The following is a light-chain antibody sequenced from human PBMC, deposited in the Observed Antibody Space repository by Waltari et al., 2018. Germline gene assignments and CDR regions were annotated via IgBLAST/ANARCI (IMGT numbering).Light chain of an antibody. Sequence: QSALTQPASVSGSPGQSITISCTGTSRDVGGYHLVSWYQQHPGKAPKLMIYEGRKRPSGVSNRYSGSKSGNTASLTISGLQAEDEADYYCCSYAGSSTSVVFGGGTKLTVL. V-gene: IGLV2-23*01. CDR2: EGR. J-gene: IGLJ2*01. CDR3: CSYAGSSTSVV. CDR1: SRDVGGYHL.